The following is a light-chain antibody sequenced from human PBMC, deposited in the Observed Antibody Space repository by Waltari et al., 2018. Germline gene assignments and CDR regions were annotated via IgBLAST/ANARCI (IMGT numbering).Light chain of an antibody. Sequence: QSALTQPASVSGSPGQSITISCTGTSSDVGAYNYVSWYHQHPGKAPTLMLYDVNKRPSGVYTRVSGSKSGNTASLTISGLQAEDEADYYCNSYTISSTFVFGTGTKVTVL. CDR3: NSYTISSTFV. V-gene: IGLV2-14*01. CDR2: DVN. J-gene: IGLJ1*01. CDR1: SSDVGAYNY.